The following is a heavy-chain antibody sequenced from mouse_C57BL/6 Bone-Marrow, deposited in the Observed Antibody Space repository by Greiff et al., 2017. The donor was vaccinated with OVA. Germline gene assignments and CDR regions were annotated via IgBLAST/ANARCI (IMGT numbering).Heavy chain of an antibody. J-gene: IGHJ3*01. D-gene: IGHD2-3*01. Sequence: EVHLVESGGGLVQPGESLKLSCESNEYEFPSHDMSWVRKTPEKRLELVAAINSDGGSTYYPDTLERRFIISRANTKKTLYLQRSSLRSEDTALDDCARHWGDGYYVPWFAYWGQGTLVTVSA. CDR1: EYEFPSHD. V-gene: IGHV5-2*01. CDR3: ARHWGDGYYVPWFAY. CDR2: INSDGGST.